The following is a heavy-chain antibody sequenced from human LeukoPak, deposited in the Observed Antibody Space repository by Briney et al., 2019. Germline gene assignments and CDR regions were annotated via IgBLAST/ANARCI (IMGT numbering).Heavy chain of an antibody. J-gene: IGHJ4*02. V-gene: IGHV4-59*12. Sequence: SETLSLTCTVSGGSISSYYWTWLRQPPGKGLEWIGYIFYSGRTSYNPSLKSRVTISVDKSKNQFSLKLSSVTAADTAVYYCASAEVRWELYYWGQGTLVTVSS. CDR2: IFYSGRT. CDR3: ASAEVRWELYY. D-gene: IGHD1-26*01. CDR1: GGSISSYY.